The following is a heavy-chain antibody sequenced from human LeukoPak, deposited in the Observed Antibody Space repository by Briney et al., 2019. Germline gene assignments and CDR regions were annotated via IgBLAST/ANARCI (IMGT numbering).Heavy chain of an antibody. CDR3: ARDREVGSTDDAFDI. J-gene: IGHJ3*02. Sequence: ASVKVSCKAPGYTFTGHYMHWVRQAPGQGLEWMGRINPNSGGTNYAQKFQGRVTMTRDTSISTDYMELSSLRSDDTAVYYCARDREVGSTDDAFDIWGQGTMVTVSS. CDR1: GYTFTGHY. CDR2: INPNSGGT. V-gene: IGHV1-2*06. D-gene: IGHD1-26*01.